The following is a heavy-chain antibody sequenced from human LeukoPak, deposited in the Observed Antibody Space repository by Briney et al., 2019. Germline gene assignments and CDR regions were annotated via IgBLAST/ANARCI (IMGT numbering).Heavy chain of an antibody. J-gene: IGHJ6*03. Sequence: SVKVSCKASGGTFSSYATSWVRQAPGQGLEWMGGIIPIFGTANYAQKFQGRVTITTDESTSTAYMELSSLRSEDTAVYYCASGWLAAKGRNYYYYYMDVWGKGTTVTVSS. CDR2: IIPIFGTA. V-gene: IGHV1-69*05. D-gene: IGHD5-18*01. CDR1: GGTFSSYA. CDR3: ASGWLAAKGRNYYYYYMDV.